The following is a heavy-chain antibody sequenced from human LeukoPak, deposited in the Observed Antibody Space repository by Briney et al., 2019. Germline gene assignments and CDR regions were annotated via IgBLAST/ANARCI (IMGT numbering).Heavy chain of an antibody. Sequence: GGSLRLSCAASGLTFDDYVMHWVRQAPGKGLEWVSGISWNSGSIGYADSVKGRFTISRDNAKNSLYLQMNSLRAEDTALYYCAKVDRDTALWGQGTLVTVSS. CDR1: GLTFDDYV. D-gene: IGHD5-18*01. J-gene: IGHJ4*02. CDR2: ISWNSGSI. V-gene: IGHV3-9*01. CDR3: AKVDRDTAL.